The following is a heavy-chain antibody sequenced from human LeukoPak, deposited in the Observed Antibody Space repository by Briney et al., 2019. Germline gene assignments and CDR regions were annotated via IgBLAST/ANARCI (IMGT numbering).Heavy chain of an antibody. CDR1: GFTFSSYE. CDR3: AKGNYYYDSSVLDY. D-gene: IGHD3-22*01. V-gene: IGHV3-48*03. CDR2: ISSSGSTI. Sequence: PGGSLRLSCAASGFTFSSYEMNWVRQAPGKGLEWVSYISSSGSTIYYADSVKGRFTISRDNSKNTLYLQMNSLRAEDTAVYYCAKGNYYYDSSVLDYWGQGTLVTVSS. J-gene: IGHJ4*02.